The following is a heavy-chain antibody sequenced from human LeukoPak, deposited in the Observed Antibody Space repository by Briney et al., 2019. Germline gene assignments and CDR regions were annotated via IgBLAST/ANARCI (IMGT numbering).Heavy chain of an antibody. Sequence: LPGGSLRLSCAASGFTFSNYSMNWVRQAPGKGLEWVSYVIRSSSTIYYADSVKGRFTISRDNAKNSLYLQMNSLRAEDTAVYYCARAKRNGFDIWGQGTMVTVSS. V-gene: IGHV3-48*01. CDR1: GFTFSNYS. J-gene: IGHJ3*02. CDR3: ARAKRNGFDI. CDR2: VIRSSSTI.